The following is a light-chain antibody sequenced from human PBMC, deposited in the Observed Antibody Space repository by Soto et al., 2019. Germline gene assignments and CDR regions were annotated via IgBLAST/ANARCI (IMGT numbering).Light chain of an antibody. Sequence: DIVLTQSPDSLAVSLGERATINCKSTQSVLYTSNNKNYLAWYQQKPGQPPKLRIYWASTRESGVPDRFSGSGSRTDFTLTISSLQAEDVAVYYCQQYYSTPLTFGGGTKVEIK. CDR2: WAS. J-gene: IGKJ4*01. CDR1: QSVLYTSNNKNY. V-gene: IGKV4-1*01. CDR3: QQYYSTPLT.